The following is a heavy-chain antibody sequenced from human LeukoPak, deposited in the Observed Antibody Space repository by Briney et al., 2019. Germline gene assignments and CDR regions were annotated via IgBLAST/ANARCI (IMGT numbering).Heavy chain of an antibody. CDR3: AKSGRALAGPGDAFDI. CDR2: ISGSGGGT. CDR1: GFTFSSYA. J-gene: IGHJ3*02. D-gene: IGHD6-19*01. V-gene: IGHV3-23*01. Sequence: GGSLSLSCAASGFTFSSYAMSWVRPAPGKGLMWVSAISGSGGGTNYADTVKGRFTISRDNSKSTPYLEMSSLRAEDTAVYYCAKSGRALAGPGDAFDIWGQGTMVTVSS.